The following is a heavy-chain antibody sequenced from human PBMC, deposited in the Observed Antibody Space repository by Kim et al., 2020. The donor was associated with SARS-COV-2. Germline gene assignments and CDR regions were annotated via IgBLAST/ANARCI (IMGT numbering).Heavy chain of an antibody. J-gene: IGHJ4*02. V-gene: IGHV3-23*01. D-gene: IGHD5-18*01. Sequence: VKGRFTISRDNSKNTLYLQMNSLRAEDTAVYYCAKVGYSYGHPRGYFDYWGQGTLVTVSS. CDR3: AKVGYSYGHPRGYFDY.